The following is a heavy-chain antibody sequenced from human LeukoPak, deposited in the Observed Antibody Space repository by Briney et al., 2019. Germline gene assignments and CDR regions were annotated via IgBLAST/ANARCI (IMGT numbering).Heavy chain of an antibody. V-gene: IGHV4-4*07. CDR3: ARGGKSGYDYLNWFDP. Sequence: SETLSLTCTVSGGSISSYYWSWIRQPAGKGLEWIGRIYTSGSTNYNPSLKSRVTISVDTSKNQFSLKLSSVTAADTAVYYCARGGKSGYDYLNWFDPWAREPWSPSPQ. D-gene: IGHD5-12*01. J-gene: IGHJ5*02. CDR2: IYTSGST. CDR1: GGSISSYY.